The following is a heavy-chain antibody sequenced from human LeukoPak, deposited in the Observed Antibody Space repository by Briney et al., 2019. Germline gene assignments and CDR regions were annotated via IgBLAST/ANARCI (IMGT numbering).Heavy chain of an antibody. D-gene: IGHD3-22*01. J-gene: IGHJ1*01. CDR3: ARDQDYYDSSGYYYGSEYFQH. CDR2: ISSSGSTI. CDR1: GFTFSSYE. V-gene: IGHV3-48*03. Sequence: GGSLRLSCAASGFTFSSYEMNWVRQAPGKGLEWASYISSSGSTIYYADSVKGRFSISRDNAKNSLYLQMNSLRAEDTAVYYCARDQDYYDSSGYYYGSEYFQHWGQGTLVTVSS.